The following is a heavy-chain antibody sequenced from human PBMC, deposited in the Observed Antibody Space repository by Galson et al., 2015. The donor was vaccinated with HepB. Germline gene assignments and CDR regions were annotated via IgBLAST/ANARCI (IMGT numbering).Heavy chain of an antibody. CDR2: ISDDGAND. CDR3: AKDGHCDFWNGSYGIDV. V-gene: IGHV3-30*18. D-gene: IGHD3-3*01. Sequence: SLRLSCAASRFTFSNYGMHWVRQAPGKGLEWLAVISDDGANDYYADSVKGRFTISRDNSRNTLFLQINSLRAEDTAVYYCAKDGHCDFWNGSYGIDVWGQGTKVSVSS. CDR1: RFTFSNYG. J-gene: IGHJ6*02.